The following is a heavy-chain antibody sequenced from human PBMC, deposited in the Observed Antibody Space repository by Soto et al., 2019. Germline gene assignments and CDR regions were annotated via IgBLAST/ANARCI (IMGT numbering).Heavy chain of an antibody. D-gene: IGHD6-13*01. CDR1: GFTFSSYG. Sequence: GGSLRLSCAASGFTFSSYGMHWVRQAPGKGLEWVAVISYDGSNKYYADSVKGRLTISRDNSKNTLYLQMNSLRAEDTAVYYCAKDRVAAAGQYYYYYGMDVWGQGTTVTVSS. J-gene: IGHJ6*02. V-gene: IGHV3-30*18. CDR2: ISYDGSNK. CDR3: AKDRVAAAGQYYYYYGMDV.